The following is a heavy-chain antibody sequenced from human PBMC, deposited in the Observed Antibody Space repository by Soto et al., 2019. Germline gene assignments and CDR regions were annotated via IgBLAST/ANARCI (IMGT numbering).Heavy chain of an antibody. J-gene: IGHJ6*02. V-gene: IGHV4-39*01. CDR2: IYYSGST. CDR3: ARRKFSSYYYYYGMDV. CDR1: GGSISSSSYY. D-gene: IGHD6-6*01. Sequence: PSETLSLTCTVSGGSISSSSYYWGWIRQPPGKGLEWIGSIYYSGSTYYNPSLKSRVTISVDTSKNQFSLKLSSVTAADTAVYYCARRKFSSYYYYYGMDVWGQGTTVPVSS.